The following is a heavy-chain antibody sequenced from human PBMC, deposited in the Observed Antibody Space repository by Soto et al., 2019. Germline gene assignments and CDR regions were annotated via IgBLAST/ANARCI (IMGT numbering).Heavy chain of an antibody. D-gene: IGHD2-15*01. CDR2: FDPEDGET. Sequence: GASVKVSCKVSGYTLTELSMHWVRQAPGKGLEWMGGFDPEDGETIYAQKFQGRVTMTEDTSTDTAYMELNSLRAEDTAVYYCARDPGYCSGGSCPGGESDYWAQGTLVTVSS. J-gene: IGHJ4*02. V-gene: IGHV1-24*01. CDR1: GYTLTELS. CDR3: ARDPGYCSGGSCPGGESDY.